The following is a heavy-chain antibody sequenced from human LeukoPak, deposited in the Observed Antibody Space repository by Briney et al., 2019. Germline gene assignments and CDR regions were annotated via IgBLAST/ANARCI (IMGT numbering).Heavy chain of an antibody. CDR2: IKQDGSEK. CDR3: ARWDSSGFPADY. J-gene: IGHJ4*02. D-gene: IGHD3-22*01. CDR1: GFTFSSYW. Sequence: GGSLRLSCAASGFTFSSYWMSWVCQAPGKGLEWVANIKQDGSEKYYVDSVKGRFTISRANAKNSLYLQMNSLRAEDTAVYYCARWDSSGFPADYWGQGTLVTVSS. V-gene: IGHV3-7*01.